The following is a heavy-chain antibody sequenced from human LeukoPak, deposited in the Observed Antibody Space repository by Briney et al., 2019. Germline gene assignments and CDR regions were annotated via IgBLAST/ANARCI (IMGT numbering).Heavy chain of an antibody. Sequence: SETLSLTCTVSGYSISSGYYWGWIRQPPGKGLDWIGSIYNSGSTYYNPSLKSRVTISVDTSKNQFSLKLSSVTAADTAVYYCARGRGWEMATIVLGYFDYWGQGTLVTVSS. D-gene: IGHD5-24*01. V-gene: IGHV4-38-2*02. CDR1: GYSISSGYY. J-gene: IGHJ4*02. CDR2: IYNSGST. CDR3: ARGRGWEMATIVLGYFDY.